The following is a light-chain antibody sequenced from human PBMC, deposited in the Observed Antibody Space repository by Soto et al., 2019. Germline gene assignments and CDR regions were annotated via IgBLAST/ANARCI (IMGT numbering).Light chain of an antibody. CDR3: QQYYSTPLT. Sequence: DILMTQSPASLAVSLGERATIKFKSIDSVLYSSNNKNYLAWYQQKPGQPPKLLIYWASTRESGVPDRFSGSGSGTDFTLTISSLQAEDVAVYYCQQYYSTPLTFGGGSKVDIK. CDR2: WAS. J-gene: IGKJ4*01. V-gene: IGKV4-1*01. CDR1: DSVLYSSNNKNY.